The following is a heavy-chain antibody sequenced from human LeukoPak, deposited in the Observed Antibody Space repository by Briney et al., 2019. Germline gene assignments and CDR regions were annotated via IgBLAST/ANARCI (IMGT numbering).Heavy chain of an antibody. CDR3: TTALAEWGYYYYYMDV. D-gene: IGHD3-16*01. Sequence: GGSLRLSCAASGFTFSNAWMSWVRQAPGKGLEWVGGIKSKTDGGTTDYAAPVKGRFTISRDDSKNTLYLQMNSLKTEDTAVYYCTTALAEWGYYYYYMDVWGKGTTVTVSS. V-gene: IGHV3-15*01. J-gene: IGHJ6*03. CDR2: IKSKTDGGTT. CDR1: GFTFSNAW.